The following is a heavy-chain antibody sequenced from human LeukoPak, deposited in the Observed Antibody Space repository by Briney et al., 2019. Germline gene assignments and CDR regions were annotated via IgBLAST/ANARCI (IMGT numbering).Heavy chain of an antibody. Sequence: ASVKVSCKASGYIFTSFGICWVRQAPGQGLEWMGWISAYNGNTNYAQNLQGRVTMTTDTSTSTAYMELSSLRSEDTAVYYCARGTYYYDSSWFDPWGQGTLVTVSS. D-gene: IGHD3-22*01. J-gene: IGHJ5*02. CDR2: ISAYNGNT. V-gene: IGHV1-18*01. CDR1: GYIFTSFG. CDR3: ARGTYYYDSSWFDP.